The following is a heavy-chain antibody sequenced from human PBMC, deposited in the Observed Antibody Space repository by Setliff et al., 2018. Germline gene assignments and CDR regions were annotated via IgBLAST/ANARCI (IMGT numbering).Heavy chain of an antibody. Sequence: PGGSLRLSCTASGLSYTNDWVSWVRQAPGKGLEWLASINPHGGEKYYADAVKGRFTSSRDNAKNSLSLQMNNLRSEDTAVYYCFGAGTCSYWGQGTLVTVSS. CDR3: FGAGTCSY. D-gene: IGHD3-10*01. J-gene: IGHJ4*02. V-gene: IGHV3-7*01. CDR2: INPHGGEK. CDR1: GLSYTNDW.